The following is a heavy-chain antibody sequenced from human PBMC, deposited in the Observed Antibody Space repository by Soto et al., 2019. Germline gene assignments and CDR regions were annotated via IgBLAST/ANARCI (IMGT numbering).Heavy chain of an antibody. CDR3: ARDRDSSAHYFDY. J-gene: IGHJ4*02. CDR2: IYYSGST. V-gene: IGHV4-31*03. CDR1: GGSISSGGYY. Sequence: SETLSLTCTVSGGSISSGGYYWSWIRQHPGKGLEWIGYIYYSGSTYYNPSLKSRVTISVDTSKNQFSLKLSSVTAADTAVYYCARDRDSSAHYFDYWGQGTLVTVSS. D-gene: IGHD3-22*01.